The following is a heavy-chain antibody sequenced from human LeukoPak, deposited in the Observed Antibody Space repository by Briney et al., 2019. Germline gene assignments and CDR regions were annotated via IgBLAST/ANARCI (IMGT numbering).Heavy chain of an antibody. J-gene: IGHJ6*02. D-gene: IGHD2-8*01. CDR2: INPSGGST. V-gene: IGHV1-46*01. CDR1: GYNFISYY. Sequence: ASVKVSCKASGYNFISYYMHWVRQATGQGLEWMGIINPSGGSTSYAQKFQDRVTTTRDTSTSTVYMELSSLKSEDTAVYYCAREDVVLVDAVRYYYYGMDVWGQGTTVTVSS. CDR3: AREDVVLVDAVRYYYYGMDV.